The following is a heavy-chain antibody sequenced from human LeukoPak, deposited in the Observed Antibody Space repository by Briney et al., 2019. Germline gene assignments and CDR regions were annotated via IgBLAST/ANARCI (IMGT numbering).Heavy chain of an antibody. CDR1: GGSIRSNSYY. J-gene: IGHJ4*02. Sequence: PSETLSLTCTVSGGSIRSNSYYWGWIRQPPGKGLEWIGNIYYSGSTYYNPSLKSRVTISVDTSKNQFSLKLSSVTAADTAVYYCARHQNTITMIGLDYWGQGTLVTVSS. V-gene: IGHV4-39*01. CDR3: ARHQNTITMIGLDY. D-gene: IGHD3-22*01. CDR2: IYYSGST.